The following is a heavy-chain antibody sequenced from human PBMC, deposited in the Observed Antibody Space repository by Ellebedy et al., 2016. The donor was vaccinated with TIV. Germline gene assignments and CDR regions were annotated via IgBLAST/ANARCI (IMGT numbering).Heavy chain of an antibody. V-gene: IGHV1-3*01. D-gene: IGHD6-19*01. CDR3: ARGRVYGSSGWSWAPRFDY. CDR1: GYTFTSYA. CDR2: INAGNGNT. J-gene: IGHJ4*02. Sequence: ASVKVSCKASGYTFTSYAMHWVRQAPGQRLEWMGWINAGNGNTKYSQKFQGRVTITRDTSASTVYMELSSLRSEDTAVYYCARGRVYGSSGWSWAPRFDYWGQGTLVTVSS.